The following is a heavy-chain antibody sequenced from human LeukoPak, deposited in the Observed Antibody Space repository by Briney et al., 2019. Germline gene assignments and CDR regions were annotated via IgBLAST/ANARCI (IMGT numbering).Heavy chain of an antibody. Sequence: GESLKISCKGSGYTFTRYWIGWVRQMPGKGLEWMASIYPGDSDTRYSPSFQGQVTISVDKSISTAYMQWSSLKASDTAIYYCVRTSGWYSSWFDPWGQGTLVTVSS. CDR2: IYPGDSDT. CDR1: GYTFTRYW. CDR3: VRTSGWYSSWFDP. J-gene: IGHJ5*02. D-gene: IGHD6-19*01. V-gene: IGHV5-51*01.